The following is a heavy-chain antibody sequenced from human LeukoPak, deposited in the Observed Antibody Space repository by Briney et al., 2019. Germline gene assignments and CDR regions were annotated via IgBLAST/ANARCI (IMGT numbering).Heavy chain of an antibody. CDR3: ASSPYYYDSSGNYYYFEY. D-gene: IGHD3-22*01. Sequence: ASVKVSCKASGYTFTDYYIHWVRQAPGQGLEWMGWMYPKNGDTNYLQKFQGKVTMTRDTSISTAYMELSRLRSDDTAVYYCASSPYYYDSSGNYYYFEYWGQGTLVTVSS. CDR1: GYTFTDYY. CDR2: MYPKNGDT. V-gene: IGHV1-2*02. J-gene: IGHJ4*02.